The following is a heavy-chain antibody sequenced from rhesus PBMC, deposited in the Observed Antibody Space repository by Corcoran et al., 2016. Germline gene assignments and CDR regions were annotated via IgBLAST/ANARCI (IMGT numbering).Heavy chain of an antibody. CDR2: TLPRVGIT. V-gene: IGHV1-198*02. CDR1: GLTFGSYA. J-gene: IGHJ4*01. Sequence: QVQLVQSGAEVKKPGASVKDTCKASGLTFGSYASSWVRQAPGQGLGWMGVTLPRVGITNYAWKFKGRVTITADASTSTAYMELSSLRSEDTAVYYCARFRAATGTYFDYWGQGVLVTVSS. CDR3: ARFRAATGTYFDY. D-gene: IGHD6-25*01.